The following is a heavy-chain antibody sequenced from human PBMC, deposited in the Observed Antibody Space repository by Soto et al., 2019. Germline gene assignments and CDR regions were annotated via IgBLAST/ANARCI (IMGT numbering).Heavy chain of an antibody. CDR3: AKLGRAAAGDYYYYYYGMDV. V-gene: IGHV3-23*01. Sequence: GGSLRLSCAASGFTFSSYAMSWVRQAPGKGLEWVSAISGSGGSKYYADSVKGRFTISRDNSKNTLYLQMNSLRAEDTAVYYCAKLGRAAAGDYYYYYYGMDVWGQGTTVTVSS. D-gene: IGHD6-13*01. CDR2: ISGSGGSK. CDR1: GFTFSSYA. J-gene: IGHJ6*02.